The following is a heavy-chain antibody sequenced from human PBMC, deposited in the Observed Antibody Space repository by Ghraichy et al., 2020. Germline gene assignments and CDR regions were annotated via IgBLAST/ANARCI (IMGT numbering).Heavy chain of an antibody. CDR3: ARVPYGSGSNNWFDP. Sequence: SETLSLTCTVSGGSISSYYWSWIRQPPGKGLEWIGYIYYSGSTNYNPSLKSRVTISVDTSKNQFSPKLSSVTAADTAVYYCARVPYGSGSNNWFDPWGQGTLVTVSS. D-gene: IGHD3-10*01. CDR2: IYYSGST. J-gene: IGHJ5*02. V-gene: IGHV4-59*01. CDR1: GGSISSYY.